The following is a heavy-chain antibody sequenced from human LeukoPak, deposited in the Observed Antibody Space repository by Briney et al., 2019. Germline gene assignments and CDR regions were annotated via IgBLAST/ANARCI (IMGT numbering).Heavy chain of an antibody. CDR3: ARDGERYCSSTSCHGDY. CDR1: GYTFTSYG. Sequence: ASVKVSCKASGYTFTSYGISWVRQAPGQGLEWMGWISAYNGNTNYAQTLQGRVTMTTDTSTSTAYMELRSLRSDDTAVYYCARDGERYCSSTSCHGDYWGQGALVTVSS. CDR2: ISAYNGNT. J-gene: IGHJ4*02. D-gene: IGHD2-2*01. V-gene: IGHV1-18*01.